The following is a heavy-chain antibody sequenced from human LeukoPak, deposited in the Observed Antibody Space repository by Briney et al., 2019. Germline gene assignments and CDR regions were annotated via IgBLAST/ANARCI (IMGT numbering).Heavy chain of an antibody. CDR3: ARAPYDSTGYEPPLAFDI. Sequence: GGSLRLSCAASGFTFSSYTMNWVSQAPGKGLEWVSTISSSSSNIYYADSMKGRFTISSDNAKNSLYLQMNSLRAEDTAVYYCARAPYDSTGYEPPLAFDIWGQGTMVTVSS. CDR1: GFTFSSYT. J-gene: IGHJ3*02. V-gene: IGHV3-21*01. CDR2: ISSSSSNI. D-gene: IGHD3-22*01.